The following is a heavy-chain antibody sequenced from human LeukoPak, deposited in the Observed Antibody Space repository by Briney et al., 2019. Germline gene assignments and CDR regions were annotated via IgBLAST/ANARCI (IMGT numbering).Heavy chain of an antibody. CDR1: GRTFSSSA. J-gene: IGHJ4*02. Sequence: SVKVSCNASGRTFSSSAISWVRHAPGHGLEWMGVVIPIFGTANYAQKFQGRVMITADESTSTAYMELRSLRSEDTAVYYFFQAEDGIRDFDWLAFDYWGQGTLVTVSS. V-gene: IGHV1-69*01. CDR2: VIPIFGTA. D-gene: IGHD3-9*01. CDR3: FQAEDGIRDFDWLAFDY.